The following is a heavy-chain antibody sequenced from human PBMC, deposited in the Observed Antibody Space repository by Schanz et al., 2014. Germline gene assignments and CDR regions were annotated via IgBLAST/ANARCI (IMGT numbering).Heavy chain of an antibody. D-gene: IGHD6-13*01. Sequence: QVQLVESGGGVVQPGGSLRLSCAASGFSFSSYGMHWVRQAPGKGLEWVAFIWHDGRIKYYADSVKGRFTISRDNAKNSVFLQMNGLRDEDTAVYYCATETYSSSWCFDYWGQGTLVTVSS. J-gene: IGHJ4*02. CDR1: GFSFSSYG. V-gene: IGHV3-30*02. CDR3: ATETYSSSWCFDY. CDR2: IWHDGRIK.